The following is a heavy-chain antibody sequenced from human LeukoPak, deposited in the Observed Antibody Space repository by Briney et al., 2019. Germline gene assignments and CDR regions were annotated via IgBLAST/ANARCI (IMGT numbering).Heavy chain of an antibody. CDR2: ISYDGSNK. V-gene: IGHV3-30-3*01. D-gene: IGHD6-13*01. J-gene: IGHJ5*02. CDR1: GFTFSSYA. Sequence: PGGSLRLSCAASGFTFSSYAMHWVRQAPGKGLEWVAVISYDGSNKYYADSVKGRFTISRDNSKNTLYLQMNSLRAEDTAVYYCARELISGYSSSWYIEGWFDPWGQGTLVTVSS. CDR3: ARELISGYSSSWYIEGWFDP.